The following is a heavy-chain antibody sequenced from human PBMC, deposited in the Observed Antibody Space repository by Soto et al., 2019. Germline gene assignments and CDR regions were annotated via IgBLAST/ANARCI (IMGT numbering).Heavy chain of an antibody. J-gene: IGHJ6*02. CDR3: ATDGSYGQQV. CDR2: NNSDGIST. V-gene: IGHV3-74*03. D-gene: IGHD5-18*01. Sequence: GSLRLSRAASGLSFSNTLLHCVRQAPGKGLVWFSHNNSDGISTTYADSVKGRFTISRDNAKHTVYLQMSSLRADDTAVYYCATDGSYGQQVWGQGTTVTVSS. CDR1: GLSFSNTL.